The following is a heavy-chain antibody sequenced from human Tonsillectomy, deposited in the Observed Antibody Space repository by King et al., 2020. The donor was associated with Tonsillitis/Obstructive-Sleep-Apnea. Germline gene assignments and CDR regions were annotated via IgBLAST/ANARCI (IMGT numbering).Heavy chain of an antibody. V-gene: IGHV3-30*04. CDR3: ARDRGCEVPAVWLDDAFYI. Sequence: VQLVESGGGVVQPGRSLRLSCAASGFTFSSYAMHWVRQAPGKGLEWVALISYDGSNKYYADSVKGRFTISRDNSKNTLYLQMNSLRAEDTAVYYCARDRGCEVPAVWLDDAFYIGRQGTILTVSS. CDR2: ISYDGSNK. J-gene: IGHJ3*02. CDR1: GFTFSSYA. D-gene: IGHD2-2*01.